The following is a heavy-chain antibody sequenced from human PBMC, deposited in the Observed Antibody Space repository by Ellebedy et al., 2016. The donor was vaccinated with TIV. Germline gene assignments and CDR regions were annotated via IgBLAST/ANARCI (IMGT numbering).Heavy chain of an antibody. CDR1: GYTFTSYD. Sequence: ASVKVSXXASGYTFTSYDINWVRQATGQGLEWMGWMNPNSGNTGYAQKFQGRVTMTRNTSISTAYMELSSLRSEDTAVYYCARSRLDDNWFNPWGQGTLVTVSS. V-gene: IGHV1-8*01. D-gene: IGHD2-2*01. J-gene: IGHJ5*02. CDR3: ARSRLDDNWFNP. CDR2: MNPNSGNT.